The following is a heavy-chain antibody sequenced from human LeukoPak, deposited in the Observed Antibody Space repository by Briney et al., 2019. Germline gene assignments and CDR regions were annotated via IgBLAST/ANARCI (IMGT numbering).Heavy chain of an antibody. V-gene: IGHV4-39*07. CDR2: IYYSGSS. Sequence: SETLSLTCTVSGGSISSSSYYWGWIRQPPGKGLEWIGSIYYSGSSYYNPSLKSRVTISLDTSKNQFSLKLSSVTAADTAVYYCARGGTVTMGTYFDLWGRGTLVTVSS. CDR1: GGSISSSSYY. J-gene: IGHJ2*01. D-gene: IGHD4-17*01. CDR3: ARGGTVTMGTYFDL.